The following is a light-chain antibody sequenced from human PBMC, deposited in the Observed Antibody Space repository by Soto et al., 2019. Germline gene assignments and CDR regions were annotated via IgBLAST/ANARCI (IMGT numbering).Light chain of an antibody. J-gene: IGKJ1*01. CDR2: GAS. CDR3: QQYNNWAT. CDR1: QNVNTN. Sequence: EIVMTRSPATLSVSPGERATLSCRASQNVNTNLAWYQQKPGQAPRLLIYGASTRATGIPARFSGSGSGTEFTLTISSLQSEDFAVYYCQQYNNWATFGQGTKVEIK. V-gene: IGKV3-15*01.